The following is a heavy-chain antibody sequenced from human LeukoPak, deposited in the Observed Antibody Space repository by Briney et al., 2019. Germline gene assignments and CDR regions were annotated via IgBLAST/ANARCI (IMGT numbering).Heavy chain of an antibody. CDR1: GFTFSSYA. Sequence: GGSLRLSCAASGFTFSSYAMSWVRQSPGRGLEWVAEISGSGGSTYYADTVKGRFTISKDNPKIPLYLQMNSLRAEDTAVYYCAKDRAARYYDSSGYYYSSVDFDYWGQGTLVTVSS. D-gene: IGHD3-22*01. CDR2: ISGSGGST. V-gene: IGHV3-23*01. J-gene: IGHJ4*02. CDR3: AKDRAARYYDSSGYYYSSVDFDY.